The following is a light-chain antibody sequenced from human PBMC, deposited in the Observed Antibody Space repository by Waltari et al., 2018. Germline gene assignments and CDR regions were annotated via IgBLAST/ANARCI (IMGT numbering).Light chain of an antibody. CDR1: QSVYSS. V-gene: IGKV3-15*01. CDR3: QQYNNWPPWT. Sequence: EIVMTQSPTTLSVSPGGRATLSCRASQSVYSSLAWYQQKPGQAPRLLIYATATRATGIPARFSGSGSGTDYTLTISSLQSEDFAVYYCQQYNNWPPWTFGQGTKVEIK. CDR2: ATA. J-gene: IGKJ1*01.